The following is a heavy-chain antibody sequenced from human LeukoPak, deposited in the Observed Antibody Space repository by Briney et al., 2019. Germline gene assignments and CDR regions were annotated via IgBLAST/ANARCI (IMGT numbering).Heavy chain of an antibody. D-gene: IGHD6-6*01. CDR2: INPSGGST. V-gene: IGHV1-46*01. CDR1: GYTFTSYY. Sequence: ASVKVSCKASGYTFTSYYMHWVRQAPGQGLEWMGIINPSGGSTSYAQKFQGRVTMTRDMSTSTVYMELSSLRSEDTAVYYCARDPSGIAAHRGRFDYWGQGTLVTVSS. J-gene: IGHJ4*02. CDR3: ARDPSGIAAHRGRFDY.